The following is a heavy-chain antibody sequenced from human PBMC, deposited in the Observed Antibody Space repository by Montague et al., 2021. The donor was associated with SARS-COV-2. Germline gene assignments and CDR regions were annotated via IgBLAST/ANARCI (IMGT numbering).Heavy chain of an antibody. CDR2: IYYSGST. Sequence: SETLSLTCTVSGGSISRYYWNWIRQPPGKGLEWIAYIYYSGSTNYNPSLESRVTMPVDPSKNQFSLTLTSVTAADTAVYYCARSRANVPSRPGFDYWGQGALVTVSS. J-gene: IGHJ4*02. V-gene: IGHV4-59*01. D-gene: IGHD6-6*01. CDR1: GGSISRYY. CDR3: ARSRANVPSRPGFDY.